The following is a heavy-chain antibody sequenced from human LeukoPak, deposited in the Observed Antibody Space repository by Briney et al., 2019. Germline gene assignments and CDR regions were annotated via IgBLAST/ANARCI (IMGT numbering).Heavy chain of an antibody. D-gene: IGHD3-22*01. J-gene: IGHJ4*02. CDR2: IRSKANSYAT. CDR1: GFTFSGSA. Sequence: PGGSLRLSCAASGFTFSGSAMHWVRQASGKGLEWVGRIRSKANSYATAYAASVKGRFTISRDDSKNTAYLQMNSLKTEDTAVYYCTRHGGTFMFRFPNYDSSGYLQDYWGQGTLVTVSS. V-gene: IGHV3-73*01. CDR3: TRHGGTFMFRFPNYDSSGYLQDY.